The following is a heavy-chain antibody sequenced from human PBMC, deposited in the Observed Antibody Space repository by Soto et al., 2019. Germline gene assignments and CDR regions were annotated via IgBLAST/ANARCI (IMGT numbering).Heavy chain of an antibody. D-gene: IGHD6-19*01. CDR2: ISGSGGST. CDR1: GFTFSSYA. J-gene: IGHJ4*02. CDR3: AKDGVPIAAVAGPGSDFDY. Sequence: GGSLRLSCAASGFTFSSYAMSWVRQAPGKGLEWVSAISGSGGSTYYADSVKGRFTISRDNSKNTLYLQMNSLRAEDTAVYYCAKDGVPIAAVAGPGSDFDYWGQGTLVTVSS. V-gene: IGHV3-23*01.